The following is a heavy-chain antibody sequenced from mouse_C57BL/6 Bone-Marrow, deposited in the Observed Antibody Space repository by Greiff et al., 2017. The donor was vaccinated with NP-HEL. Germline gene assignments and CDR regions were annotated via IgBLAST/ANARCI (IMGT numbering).Heavy chain of an antibody. J-gene: IGHJ2*01. D-gene: IGHD1-1*02. CDR2: IRSKSSNYAT. CDR1: GFTFNTYA. V-gene: IGHV10-3*01. Sequence: EVMLVESGGGLVQPKGSLKLSCAASGFTFNTYAMHWVRQAPGKGLEWVARIRSKSSNYATYYADSVKDRFTISRDDSQSMLYLQMNNLKTEDTAMYYCVRDKRDFGSYVWYYFDYWGQGTTLTVSS. CDR3: VRDKRDFGSYVWYYFDY.